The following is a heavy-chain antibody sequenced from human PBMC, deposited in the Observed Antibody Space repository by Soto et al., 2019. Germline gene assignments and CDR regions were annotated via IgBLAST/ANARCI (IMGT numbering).Heavy chain of an antibody. CDR3: AKAFGRRFGESKHYYYGMDV. CDR1: GFTFSSYA. CDR2: ISGSGGST. D-gene: IGHD3-10*01. Sequence: EVQLLESGGGLVQPGGSLRLSCAASGFTFSSYAMSWVRQAPGKGLEWVSAISGSGGSTYYADSVKGRFTISRDNSKNTLYLQLNSLRAEDTAVYYCAKAFGRRFGESKHYYYGMDVWGQGTTVTVSS. J-gene: IGHJ6*02. V-gene: IGHV3-23*01.